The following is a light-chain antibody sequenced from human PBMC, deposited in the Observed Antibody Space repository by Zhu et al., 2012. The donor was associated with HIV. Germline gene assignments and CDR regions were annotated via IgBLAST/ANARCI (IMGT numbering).Light chain of an antibody. Sequence: EIVMTQSPATLSVFPGERATLSCRASQSISSTYLAWYQQKPGQAPRLLIYGPSSRATGIPDRFSGSGSGTDFTLTISRLEPEDFAVYYCQQYNYSPRTFGQGTKVEIK. CDR1: QSISSTY. V-gene: IGKV3-20*01. CDR3: QQYNYSPRT. CDR2: GPS. J-gene: IGKJ1*01.